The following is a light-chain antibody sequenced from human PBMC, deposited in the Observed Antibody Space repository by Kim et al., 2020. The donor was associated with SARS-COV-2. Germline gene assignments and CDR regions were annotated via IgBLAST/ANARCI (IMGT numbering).Light chain of an antibody. CDR3: AAWDDSLNGYV. CDR2: SNN. Sequence: QSVLTQPPSASGTPGQRVTISCSGSTSNIGRNPVNWYQQVPGTAPKLFIYSNNQRPSGVPDRFSGSKSGTSASLAISRLHSEDEAEYYCAAWDDSLNGYVFGIGTKVTVL. CDR1: TSNIGRNP. J-gene: IGLJ1*01. V-gene: IGLV1-44*01.